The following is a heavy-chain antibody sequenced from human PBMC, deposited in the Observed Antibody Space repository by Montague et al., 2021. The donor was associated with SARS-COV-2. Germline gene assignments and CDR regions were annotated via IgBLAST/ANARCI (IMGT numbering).Heavy chain of an antibody. CDR1: GFSLDSRGVG. J-gene: IGHJ4*02. CDR2: IYWNDDK. V-gene: IGHV2-5*01. CDR3: AHKNSGWPIEFAN. Sequence: PALVKPTQTLTLTCTFSGFSLDSRGVGVGRIRQPPGKALECLALIYWNDDKRYSPSPKTRLTVTKDTSRNQVVLRMTNMDPVDTATYFCAHKNSGWPIEFANWGQGALVTVSS. D-gene: IGHD6-19*01.